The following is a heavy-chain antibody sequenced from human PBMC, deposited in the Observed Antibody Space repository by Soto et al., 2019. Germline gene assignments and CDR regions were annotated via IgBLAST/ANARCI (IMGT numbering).Heavy chain of an antibody. J-gene: IGHJ4*02. CDR1: GFTFDDYA. Sequence: GGSLRLSCAASGFTFDDYAMHWVRQAPGKGLEWVSGISWNSGSIGYADSVKGRFTISRDNAKNSLYLQMNSLRAEDTAVYYCARDLASTTIPNYWGQGTLVTVSS. CDR2: ISWNSGSI. D-gene: IGHD4-17*01. CDR3: ARDLASTTIPNY. V-gene: IGHV3-9*01.